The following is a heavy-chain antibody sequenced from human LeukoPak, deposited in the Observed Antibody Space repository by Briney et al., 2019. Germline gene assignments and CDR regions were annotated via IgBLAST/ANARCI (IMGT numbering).Heavy chain of an antibody. CDR2: IYYSGST. D-gene: IGHD5-18*01. V-gene: IGHV4-34*01. CDR1: GGSFSGYY. J-gene: IGHJ6*03. Sequence: SETLSLTCAVYGGSFSGYYWSWIRQPPGKGLEWIGSIYYSGSTYYNPSLKSRVTISVDTSKNQFSLKLSSVTAADTAVYYCARDRIQLRLLGLEYYYYYMDVWGKGTTVTVSS. CDR3: ARDRIQLRLLGLEYYYYYMDV.